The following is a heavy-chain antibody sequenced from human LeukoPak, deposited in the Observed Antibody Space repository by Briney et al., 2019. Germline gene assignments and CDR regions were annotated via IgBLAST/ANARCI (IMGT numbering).Heavy chain of an antibody. CDR3: ARDWDFDY. D-gene: IGHD7-27*01. Sequence: PGGSLRLSCAASGFTFSSYTMSWVRQAPGKGLEWVSTITTSDGNTYYADSVKGRFTISRDNSKNTLYLQMNSLRAEDTAVYYCARDWDFDYWGQGTLVTVSS. CDR1: GFTFSSYT. CDR2: ITTSDGNT. J-gene: IGHJ4*02. V-gene: IGHV3-23*01.